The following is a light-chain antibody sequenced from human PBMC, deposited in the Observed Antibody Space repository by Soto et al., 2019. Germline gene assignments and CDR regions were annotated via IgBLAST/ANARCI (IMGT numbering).Light chain of an antibody. J-gene: IGLJ1*01. CDR3: SSYTTSSTYV. V-gene: IGLV2-14*01. CDR2: DVT. Sequence: ALAQPASVSGSPGQSITISCTGTSGDVGGYNYVSWYQQHPGKAPKLMIYDVTNRPSGVSNRFSGSKSGNTASLTISGLQAEDEADYYCSSYTTSSTYVFGTGTKVTVL. CDR1: SGDVGGYNY.